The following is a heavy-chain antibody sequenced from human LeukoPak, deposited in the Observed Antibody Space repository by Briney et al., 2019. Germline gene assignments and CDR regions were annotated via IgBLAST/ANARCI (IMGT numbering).Heavy chain of an antibody. CDR2: IYYSGST. D-gene: IGHD3-16*01. CDR3: ARELPLGISYYYYMDV. Sequence: SETLSLSCTVSGGSISSGDYYWSWIRQPPGKGLEWIGYIYYSGSTYYNPSLKSRVTISVDTSKNQFSLKLSSVTAADTAVYYCARELPLGISYYYYMDVWGKGTTVTVSS. V-gene: IGHV4-30-4*08. J-gene: IGHJ6*03. CDR1: GGSISSGDYY.